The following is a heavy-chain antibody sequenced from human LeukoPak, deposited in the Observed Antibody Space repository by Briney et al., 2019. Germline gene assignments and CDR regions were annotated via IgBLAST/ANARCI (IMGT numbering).Heavy chain of an antibody. CDR1: GGSISSGSHY. CDR3: ARSLAYCGGDCYWGLSYFDY. J-gene: IGHJ4*02. D-gene: IGHD2-21*02. CDR2: IYTSGST. Sequence: PSETLSLTCTVSGGSISSGSHYWSWIRQPAGKGLEWIGRIYTSGSTNYNPSLKSRVTISVDTSKNQFSLKLSSVTAADTAVYYCARSLAYCGGDCYWGLSYFDYWGQGTLVTVSS. V-gene: IGHV4-61*02.